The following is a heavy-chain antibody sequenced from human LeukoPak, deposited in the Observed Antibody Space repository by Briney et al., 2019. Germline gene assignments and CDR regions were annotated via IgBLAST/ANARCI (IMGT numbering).Heavy chain of an antibody. CDR2: IYHSGST. Sequence: SETLSLTCTVSGGSISSGSYYWSWIRQPPGKGLEWIGSIYHSGSTYYNPSLKSRVTISVDTSKNQFSLKLSSVTAADTAVYYCARGGVYSAHGMDVWGQGTTVTVSS. D-gene: IGHD5-12*01. V-gene: IGHV4-39*07. CDR3: ARGGVYSAHGMDV. CDR1: GGSISSGSYY. J-gene: IGHJ6*02.